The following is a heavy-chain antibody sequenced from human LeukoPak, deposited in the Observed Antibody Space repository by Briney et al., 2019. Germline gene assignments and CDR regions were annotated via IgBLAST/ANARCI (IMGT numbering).Heavy chain of an antibody. V-gene: IGHV4-59*11. CDR1: DDSFSTHY. D-gene: IGHD4-17*01. CDR2: ISSIGST. J-gene: IGHJ3*01. Sequence: SETLSLPCSVSDDSFSTHYWTWIRHPPGKGLEWIGYISSIGSTNYNPSLKSRVTITVDTSKKQFSLKMTSVTAVDTAVYYCARDPTTVTKGFDVWGQGTMVTVSS. CDR3: ARDPTTVTKGFDV.